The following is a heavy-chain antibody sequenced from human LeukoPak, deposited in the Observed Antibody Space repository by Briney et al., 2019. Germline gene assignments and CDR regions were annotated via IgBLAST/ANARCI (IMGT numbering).Heavy chain of an antibody. CDR3: AREGSSLVSDY. CDR2: ISSSSSSYI. J-gene: IGHJ4*02. D-gene: IGHD6-13*01. CDR1: GFTFSSYS. V-gene: IGHV3-21*01. Sequence: GGSLRLSCAASGFTFSSYSMNWVRQAPGKGLEWVSSISSSSSSYIYYADSVKGRFTISRDNAKNSLYLQMNSLRAEDTAVYYCAREGSSLVSDYWGQGTLVTVSS.